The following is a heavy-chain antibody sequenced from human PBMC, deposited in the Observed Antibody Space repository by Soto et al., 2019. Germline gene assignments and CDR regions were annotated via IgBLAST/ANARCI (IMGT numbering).Heavy chain of an antibody. Sequence: QVQMQESGPGLVKPSETLSLICTVSGASVSSDSYHWAWVRQPPGKGLEFIASIYYSGSTHYNYSLESRVTISADSSKNQFSLRLRSMTAADTAVYYCARLHDSLGYYKYWYFDVWGRGTLVTVDS. CDR2: IYYSGST. J-gene: IGHJ2*01. V-gene: IGHV4-61*01. CDR1: GASVSSDSYH. CDR3: ARLHDSLGYYKYWYFDV. D-gene: IGHD3-22*01.